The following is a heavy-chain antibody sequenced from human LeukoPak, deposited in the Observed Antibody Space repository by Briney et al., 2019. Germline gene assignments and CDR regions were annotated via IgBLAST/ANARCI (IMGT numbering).Heavy chain of an antibody. Sequence: GGSLRLSCAASGFTFSSYWMSWVRQAPGEGLEWVAIIKQDGSEKYYVDSVKGRFTISRDNAEKSLYLQMNSLRAEDTAVYYCATSRTSDYWGQGTLVIVSS. J-gene: IGHJ4*02. CDR2: IKQDGSEK. CDR1: GFTFSSYW. CDR3: ATSRTSDY. V-gene: IGHV3-7*03. D-gene: IGHD1-14*01.